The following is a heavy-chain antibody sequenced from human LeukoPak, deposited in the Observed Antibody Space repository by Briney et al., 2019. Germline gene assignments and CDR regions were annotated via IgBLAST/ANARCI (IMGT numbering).Heavy chain of an antibody. CDR3: ANSAAVGTFY. CDR1: GFTFSSYA. V-gene: IGHV3-23*01. J-gene: IGHJ4*02. Sequence: GGSLRLSCAASGFTFSSYAMSWVRQAPGKGLGWVSAISGSGGSSTYYADSVKGRFTISRDNSKNTLYLQMNNLRAEDTAVYYCANSAAVGTFYWGQGTLVTVSS. D-gene: IGHD6-13*01. CDR2: ISGSGGSST.